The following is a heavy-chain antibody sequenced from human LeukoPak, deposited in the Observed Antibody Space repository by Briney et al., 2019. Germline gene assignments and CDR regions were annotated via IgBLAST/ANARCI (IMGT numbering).Heavy chain of an antibody. J-gene: IGHJ1*01. CDR1: GFTFSSYA. V-gene: IGHV3-23*01. CDR2: ISGSGGST. Sequence: GGSLRLSCAASGFTFSSYAMSWVRQAPGKGLEWGSAISGSGGSTYYADPVKGRFTISRDNSKTTLYLQMNSLRAEDTAVYYCAKVSTTAEYFQHWGQGTLVTVSS. CDR3: AKVSTTAEYFQH. D-gene: IGHD1-1*01.